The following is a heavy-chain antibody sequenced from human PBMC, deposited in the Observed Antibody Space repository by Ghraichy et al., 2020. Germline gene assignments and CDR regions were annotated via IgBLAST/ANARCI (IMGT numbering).Heavy chain of an antibody. Sequence: SGPTLVKPTQTLTLTCTFSGFSLSTSGMCVSWIRQPPGKALEWLARIDWDDDKYYSTSLKTRLTISKDTSKNQVVLTMTNMDPVDTATYYCARIRDYGDDYAFDIWGEGTMVTVSS. D-gene: IGHD4-17*01. V-gene: IGHV2-70*11. CDR2: IDWDDDK. CDR3: ARIRDYGDDYAFDI. J-gene: IGHJ3*02. CDR1: GFSLSTSGMC.